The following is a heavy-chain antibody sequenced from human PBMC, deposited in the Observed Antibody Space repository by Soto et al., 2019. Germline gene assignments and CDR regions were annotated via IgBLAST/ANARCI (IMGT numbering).Heavy chain of an antibody. D-gene: IGHD6-25*01. J-gene: IGHJ4*02. V-gene: IGHV1-69*02. CDR2: IIPILGIA. Sequence: ASVKVSCKASGGTFSSYTISWVRQAPGQGLEWMGRIIPILGIANYAQKFQGRVTITADKSTSTAYMELSSLRSEDTAVYYCEAATERYYFDYWGQGTLVTVSS. CDR3: EAATERYYFDY. CDR1: GGTFSSYT.